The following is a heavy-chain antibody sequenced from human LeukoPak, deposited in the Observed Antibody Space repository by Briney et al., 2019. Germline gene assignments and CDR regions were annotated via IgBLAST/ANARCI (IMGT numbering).Heavy chain of an antibody. J-gene: IGHJ6*03. Sequence: PGGSLRLSCAASGFTFSSYWMHWVRQAPGKGLVWVSRINSDGSSTSYAGSVKGRFTISRDNAKNTLYLQMNSLRAEDTAVYYCARDSSGYYLGHYYYYMDVWGKGTTVTVSS. V-gene: IGHV3-74*01. D-gene: IGHD3-22*01. CDR3: ARDSSGYYLGHYYYYMDV. CDR1: GFTFSSYW. CDR2: INSDGSST.